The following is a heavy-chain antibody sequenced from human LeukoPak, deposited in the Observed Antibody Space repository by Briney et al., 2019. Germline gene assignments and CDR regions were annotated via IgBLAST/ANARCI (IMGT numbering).Heavy chain of an antibody. V-gene: IGHV3-23*01. CDR1: GFTFSSYG. J-gene: IGHJ3*02. Sequence: GGSLRLSCAASGFTFSSYGMSWVRQAPGKGLEWVSAISGSGGSTYYADSVKGRFTISRDNSKNTLYLQMNSLGAEDTAVYYCAMAYYDSSGYYWANAFDIWGQGTMVTVSS. CDR3: AMAYYDSSGYYWANAFDI. D-gene: IGHD3-22*01. CDR2: ISGSGGST.